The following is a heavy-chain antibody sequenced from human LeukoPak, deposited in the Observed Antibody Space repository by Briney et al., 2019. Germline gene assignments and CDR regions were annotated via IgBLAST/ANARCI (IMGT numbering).Heavy chain of an antibody. D-gene: IGHD5-24*01. V-gene: IGHV3-7*04. J-gene: IGHJ4*02. CDR2: IKQDGSKK. CDR1: GFTFSAQT. CDR3: TRVGYIDEGIDY. Sequence: GGSLRLSCGASGFTFSAQTMSWVRQAPGKGLEWVANIKQDGSKKSYVDSVKGRFTISRDNAKNSLYLQMNSLRAEDTAIYYCTRVGYIDEGIDYWGQGTLVTVSS.